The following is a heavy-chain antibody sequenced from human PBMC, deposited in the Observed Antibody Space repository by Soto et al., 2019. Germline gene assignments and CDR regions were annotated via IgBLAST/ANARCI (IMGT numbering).Heavy chain of an antibody. CDR1: GCTFSSYA. Sequence: GGSLRLSCAASGCTFSSYAMNWVRQAPGKGLEWVSVISGSGGSTYYADSVKGRFTISRDNSKNTLYLQMNSLRAEDTAVYYCARRSSSWYFDYWGQGTLVTVSS. J-gene: IGHJ4*02. CDR3: ARRSSSWYFDY. V-gene: IGHV3-23*01. CDR2: ISGSGGST. D-gene: IGHD6-13*01.